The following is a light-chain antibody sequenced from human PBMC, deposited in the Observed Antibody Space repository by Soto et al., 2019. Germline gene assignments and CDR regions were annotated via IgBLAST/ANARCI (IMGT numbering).Light chain of an antibody. V-gene: IGLV4-69*01. CDR2: LNSDGSH. CDR1: SGHSSYA. CDR3: QTWGTGIVV. J-gene: IGLJ2*01. Sequence: QLVLTQSPSASASLGASVKLTCTLSSGHSSYAIAWHQQQPERGPRYLMKLNSDGSHTKGDGIPDRFSGPSSGTDRYLTISSLQSEDEADYYCQTWGTGIVVFGGGTKLTVL.